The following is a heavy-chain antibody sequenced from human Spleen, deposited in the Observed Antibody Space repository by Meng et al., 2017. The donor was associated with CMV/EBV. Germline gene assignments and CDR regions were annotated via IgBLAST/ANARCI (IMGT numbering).Heavy chain of an antibody. Sequence: GESLKISCAASGFTFSNYEMNWVRQAPGKGLERVSCISSKTIYYADSVKGRFTISRDSGKNSVYLQMNSLRVEDTAVYYCARSYDFWGRGGHFDYWGQGTLVTVSS. V-gene: IGHV3-48*03. D-gene: IGHD3/OR15-3a*01. CDR2: ISSKTI. CDR3: ARSYDFWGRGGHFDY. CDR1: GFTFSNYE. J-gene: IGHJ4*02.